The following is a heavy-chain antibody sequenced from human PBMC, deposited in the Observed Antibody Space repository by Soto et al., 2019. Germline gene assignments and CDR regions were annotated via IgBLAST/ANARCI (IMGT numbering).Heavy chain of an antibody. V-gene: IGHV4-31*03. D-gene: IGHD3-3*01. CDR1: VGSISSGGYY. J-gene: IGHJ5*02. CDR3: ARLWSGDWFDP. CDR2: IYYSGST. Sequence: QVQLQESGPGLVKPSQTLSLTCTVSVGSISSGGYYWSWIRQHPGKGLEWMGYIYYSGSTYYNPSLKSRVTISVDTSKNQFSLKLSSVTAAATAVYYCARLWSGDWFDPWGQGTLVTVSS.